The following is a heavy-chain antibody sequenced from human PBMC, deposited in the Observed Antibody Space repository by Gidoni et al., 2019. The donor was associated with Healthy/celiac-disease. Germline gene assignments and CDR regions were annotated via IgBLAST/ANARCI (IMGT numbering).Heavy chain of an antibody. CDR3: AKGHYDFWSGLFDY. J-gene: IGHJ4*02. Sequence: EVQLVESGGGLVQPGRSLRLSCAASGFPFDDYAMHWVRQAPGKGLEWVSGISWNSGSIGYADSVKGRFTISRDNAKNSLYLQMNSLRAEDTALYYCAKGHYDFWSGLFDYWGQGTLVTVSS. CDR2: ISWNSGSI. V-gene: IGHV3-9*01. CDR1: GFPFDDYA. D-gene: IGHD3-3*01.